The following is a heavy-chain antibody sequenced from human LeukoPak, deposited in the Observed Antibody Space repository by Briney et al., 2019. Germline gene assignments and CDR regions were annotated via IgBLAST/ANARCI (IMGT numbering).Heavy chain of an antibody. CDR3: ARELGFSSGYIDS. V-gene: IGHV3-23*01. CDR2: VSGSGGST. J-gene: IGHJ4*02. CDR1: GGSISSYY. Sequence: ETLSLTCTVSGGSISSYYWSWVRQAPGKGLEWVSGVSGSGGSTNYADSVKGRFSISRDNSMNTLYLQMNSLRVEDTAVYYCARELGFSSGYIDSWGQGTLVTVSS. D-gene: IGHD5-18*01.